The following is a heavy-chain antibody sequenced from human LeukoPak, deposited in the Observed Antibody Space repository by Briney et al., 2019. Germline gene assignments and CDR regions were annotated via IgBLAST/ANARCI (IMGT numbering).Heavy chain of an antibody. J-gene: IGHJ4*02. CDR3: AKGRLGSGPFDY. CDR2: INWNGGST. CDR1: GFTFDDYG. D-gene: IGHD6-19*01. V-gene: IGHV3-20*04. Sequence: GGSLRLSCAASGFTFDDYGMSWVRQAPGKGLEWVSGINWNGGSTGYADSVKGRFTISRDNAKNSLYLQMNSLRAEDTAVYYCAKGRLGSGPFDYWGQGTLVTVSS.